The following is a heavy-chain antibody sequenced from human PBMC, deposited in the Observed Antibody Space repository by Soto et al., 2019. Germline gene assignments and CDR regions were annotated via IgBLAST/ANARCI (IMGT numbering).Heavy chain of an antibody. J-gene: IGHJ4*02. D-gene: IGHD5-12*01. V-gene: IGHV3-23*01. Sequence: GGSLRLSCAASGFTFSSYAMSWVRQAPGKGLEWVSAISGSGGSTYYADSVKGRFTISRDNSKNTLYLQMNSLRAEDTAVYYCAKPPRWDIVATIIDYWGQGTLVTVSS. CDR3: AKPPRWDIVATIIDY. CDR2: ISGSGGST. CDR1: GFTFSSYA.